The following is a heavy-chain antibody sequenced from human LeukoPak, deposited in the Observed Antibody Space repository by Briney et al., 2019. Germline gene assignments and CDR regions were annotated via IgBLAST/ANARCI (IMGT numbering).Heavy chain of an antibody. CDR3: ARVEGWGYYYDSRMNRCDY. Sequence: PGGSLRLSCAASGFTVSSNYMSWVRQAPGKGLEWVSVIYSGGSTYYADSVKGRFTISRDNSKSTLYLQMNSLRAEDTAVYYCARVEGWGYYYDSRMNRCDYWGQGTLVTVSS. J-gene: IGHJ4*02. CDR2: IYSGGST. D-gene: IGHD3-22*01. V-gene: IGHV3-53*01. CDR1: GFTVSSNY.